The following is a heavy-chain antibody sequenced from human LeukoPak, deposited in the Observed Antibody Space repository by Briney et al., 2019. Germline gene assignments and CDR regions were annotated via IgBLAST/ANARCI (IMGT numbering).Heavy chain of an antibody. CDR3: VRDSSFAFDY. V-gene: IGHV3-48*02. Sequence: QPGGSLRLSCAASGFTFGSYSMNWVRQAPGKGLEWLSYIWDSSRITCQADSVKGRFTISRDNAKSSLYLQMNSLRDEDTAVYYCVRDSSFAFDYWGQGILVTVSS. CDR1: GFTFGSYS. CDR2: IWDSSRIT. J-gene: IGHJ4*02. D-gene: IGHD2/OR15-2a*01.